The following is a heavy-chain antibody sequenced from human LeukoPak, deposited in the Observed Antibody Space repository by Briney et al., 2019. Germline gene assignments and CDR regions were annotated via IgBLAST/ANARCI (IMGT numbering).Heavy chain of an antibody. CDR2: INHSGST. J-gene: IGHJ5*02. CDR1: GRSFCGYY. Sequence: SETLSLTCAVYGRSFCGYYWRWICQPPGKGLGWIGEINHSGSTTYNPSLKSRVTISVDTSKNKFSLKLSSVTAADTAVYYCARGLSARKGYNWFDPWGQGTLVTVSS. CDR3: ARGLSARKGYNWFDP. V-gene: IGHV4-34*01. D-gene: IGHD2-2*01.